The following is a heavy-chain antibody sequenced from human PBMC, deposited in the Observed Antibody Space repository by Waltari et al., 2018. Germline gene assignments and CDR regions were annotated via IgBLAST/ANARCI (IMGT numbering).Heavy chain of an antibody. J-gene: IGHJ4*02. CDR1: GFTFSSSA. CDR3: AKGNSSGWYNFDY. D-gene: IGHD6-19*01. V-gene: IGHV3-23*01. CDR2: IRGSGGST. Sequence: EVKLLESGGGLAQPGGSLRLSCAASGFTFSSSAMSWVRQAPGKGLEWVAGIRGSGGSTYYADSVKGRFTMSRDNSKNALYLQMNSMTAEDTAVYYCAKGNSSGWYNFDYWGQGTLVTVSS.